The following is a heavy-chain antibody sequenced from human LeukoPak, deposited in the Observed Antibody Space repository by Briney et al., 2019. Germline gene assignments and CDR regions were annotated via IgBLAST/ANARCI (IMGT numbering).Heavy chain of an antibody. J-gene: IGHJ5*02. D-gene: IGHD5-12*01. V-gene: IGHV4-59*01. Sequence: PSETLSLTCTVSGGSISSYYWSWIRQPPGKGLEWIGYIYYSGSNNYNPSLKSRVTISVDTSKNQFSLKLSSVTAADTAVYYCARGYEHWFDPWGQGTLVTVSS. CDR2: IYYSGSN. CDR3: ARGYEHWFDP. CDR1: GGSISSYY.